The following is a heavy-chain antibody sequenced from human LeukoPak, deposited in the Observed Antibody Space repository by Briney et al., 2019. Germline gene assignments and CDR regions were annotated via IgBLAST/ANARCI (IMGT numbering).Heavy chain of an antibody. Sequence: PSETLSLTRAVYGGSFSGYYWSWIRQPPGKGLEWIGEINHSGSTNYNPSLKSRVTISVHTSTNQFPLKLSSVTAADTAVYYCARRPYYYFWSGYYKSYYGMDVWGQGTTVTVSS. CDR3: ARRPYYYFWSGYYKSYYGMDV. J-gene: IGHJ6*02. D-gene: IGHD3-3*01. CDR1: GGSFSGYY. V-gene: IGHV4-34*01. CDR2: INHSGST.